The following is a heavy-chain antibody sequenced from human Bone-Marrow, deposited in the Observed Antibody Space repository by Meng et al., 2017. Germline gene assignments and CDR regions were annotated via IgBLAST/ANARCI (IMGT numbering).Heavy chain of an antibody. CDR2: INPNSGGT. J-gene: IGHJ5*02. CDR3: ARVSVRGVIRWFDP. D-gene: IGHD3-10*01. CDR1: GYTFTGYY. Sequence: VQLGQSGAEVKKPGASGNVSCKASGYTFTGYYMHLVRQAPGQGLEWMGRINPNSGGTNYAQKFQGRVTMTRDTSISTAYMELSRLRSDDTAVYYCARVSVRGVIRWFDPWGQGTLVTVSS. V-gene: IGHV1-2*06.